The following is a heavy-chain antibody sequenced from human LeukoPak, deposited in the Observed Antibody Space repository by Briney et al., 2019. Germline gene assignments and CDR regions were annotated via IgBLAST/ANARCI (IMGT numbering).Heavy chain of an antibody. CDR2: ISSNGGST. Sequence: PGGSLRLSCAASGFTFSSYAMHWVRQAPGKGLEYVSAISSNGGSTYYANSVKGRFTISRDNSKNTLYLQMGSLRAEDMAVYYCARESAAGSGWYSYFDYWGQGTLVTVSS. D-gene: IGHD6-19*01. J-gene: IGHJ4*02. CDR3: ARESAAGSGWYSYFDY. CDR1: GFTFSSYA. V-gene: IGHV3-64*01.